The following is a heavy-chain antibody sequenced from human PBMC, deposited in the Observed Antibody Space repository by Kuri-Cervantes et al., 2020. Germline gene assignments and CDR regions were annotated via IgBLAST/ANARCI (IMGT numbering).Heavy chain of an antibody. Sequence: GGSLRLSCAASGFTFSDYYMSWIRQAPGKGLEWAAVIWYDGSNKYYADSVKGRFTISRDNSKNTLYLQMNSLRAEDTAVYYCARDPRYAYVWGSDRFDSWGQGTLVTVSS. V-gene: IGHV3-33*08. CDR3: ARDPRYAYVWGSDRFDS. CDR1: GFTFSDYY. CDR2: IWYDGSNK. D-gene: IGHD3-16*02. J-gene: IGHJ4*02.